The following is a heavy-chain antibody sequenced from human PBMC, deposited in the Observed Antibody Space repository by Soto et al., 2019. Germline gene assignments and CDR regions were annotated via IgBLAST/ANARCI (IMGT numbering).Heavy chain of an antibody. CDR2: IYYSGST. CDR1: GGSISSSSYY. CDR3: ARQGGVAAIWFDP. D-gene: IGHD2-15*01. J-gene: IGHJ5*02. Sequence: QLQLQESGPGLVKPSETLSLTCTVSGGSISSSSYYWGWIRQPPGKGLEWIGSIYYSGSTYYNPSLKSRVTISVDTSKNQFSLKLSSVTAADTAVYYCARQGGVAAIWFDPWGQGTLVTVSS. V-gene: IGHV4-39*01.